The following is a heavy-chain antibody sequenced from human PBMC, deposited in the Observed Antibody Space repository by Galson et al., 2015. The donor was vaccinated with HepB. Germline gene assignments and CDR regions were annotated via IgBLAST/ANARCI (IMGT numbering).Heavy chain of an antibody. CDR1: GFTFSSYA. J-gene: IGHJ1*01. Sequence: SLRLSCAASGFTFSSYAMHWVRQAPGKGPEWVATISYDGTYKYNADSVKGRFTISRDNSKNTLSLQMNSLRAEDTAVYYCARGVYTGATYFQHWGQGTLVTVSS. CDR3: ARGVYTGATYFQH. CDR2: ISYDGTYK. V-gene: IGHV3-30-3*01. D-gene: IGHD1-26*01.